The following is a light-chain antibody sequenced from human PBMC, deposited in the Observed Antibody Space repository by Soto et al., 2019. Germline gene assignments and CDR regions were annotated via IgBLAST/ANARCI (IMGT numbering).Light chain of an antibody. V-gene: IGLV2-8*01. Sequence: QSALTQPPSASGSPGQSVTISCTGTRSDVGGYNYVSWYQQHPGKAPKLMIYEVSKLPSGVPDRFSGSKSGNTASLTVSGIRAEDEADYCCSSYTGSNVVFGGGTKLTVL. J-gene: IGLJ2*01. CDR1: RSDVGGYNY. CDR2: EVS. CDR3: SSYTGSNVV.